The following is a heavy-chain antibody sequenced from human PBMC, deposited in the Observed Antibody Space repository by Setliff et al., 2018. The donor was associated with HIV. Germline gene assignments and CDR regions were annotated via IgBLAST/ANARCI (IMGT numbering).Heavy chain of an antibody. V-gene: IGHV3-30*02. CDR2: IRYDGSNK. D-gene: IGHD3-10*01. Sequence: GGSLRLSCAASGFTFSCYGMHWVRQAPGKGLEWVAFIRYDGSNKYYADSVKSRLTMSMDTSKDQFSLRLVSLTTADTAVYYCARSIYGSGTYPLDVWGPGTLVTVSS. J-gene: IGHJ4*02. CDR3: ARSIYGSGTYPLDV. CDR1: GFTFSCYG.